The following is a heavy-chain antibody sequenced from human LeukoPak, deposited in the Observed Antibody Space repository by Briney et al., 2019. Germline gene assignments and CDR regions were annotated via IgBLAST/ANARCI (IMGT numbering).Heavy chain of an antibody. D-gene: IGHD2-2*01. CDR1: GFTFSSYG. CDR3: VKGYCSSTSCLDAFDI. CDR2: IRYDGSNK. J-gene: IGHJ3*02. Sequence: GGSLRLSCAASGFTFSSYGMHWVRQAPGKGLEWVAFIRYDGSNKYYADSVKGRFTISRDNSKNTLYLQMNSLRAEDTAVYYCVKGYCSSTSCLDAFDIWGQGTMVTVSS. V-gene: IGHV3-30*02.